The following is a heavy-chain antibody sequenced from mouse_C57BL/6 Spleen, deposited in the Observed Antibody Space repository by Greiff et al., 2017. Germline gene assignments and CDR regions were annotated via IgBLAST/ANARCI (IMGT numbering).Heavy chain of an antibody. J-gene: IGHJ4*01. CDR1: GFTFSDYG. V-gene: IGHV5-17*01. CDR3: ARKESYYAMDY. Sequence: EVNVVESGGGLVKPGGSLKLSCAASGFTFSDYGMHWVRQAPEKGLEWVAYISSGSSTIYYADTVKGRFTISRDNAKNTLFLQMTSLRSEDTAMYYCARKESYYAMDYWGQGTSVTVSS. CDR2: ISSGSSTI.